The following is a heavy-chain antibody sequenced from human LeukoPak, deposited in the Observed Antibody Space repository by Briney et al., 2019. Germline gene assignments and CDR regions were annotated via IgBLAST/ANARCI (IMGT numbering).Heavy chain of an antibody. CDR3: VRVSVTMVRGIRQYFDY. CDR2: IYTSGST. Sequence: PSETLSLTCTVSGGSISSYYWSWIRQPAGKGLEWIGRIYTSGSTNYNPSLKSRVTISVDTSKNQFSLKLSSVTAAATAVYYCVRVSVTMVRGIRQYFDYWGQGTLVTVSS. V-gene: IGHV4-4*07. CDR1: GGSISSYY. J-gene: IGHJ4*02. D-gene: IGHD3-10*01.